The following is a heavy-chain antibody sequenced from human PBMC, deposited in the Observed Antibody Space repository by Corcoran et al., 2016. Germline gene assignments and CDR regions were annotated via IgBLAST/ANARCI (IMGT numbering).Heavy chain of an antibody. CDR3: ARSVTMSYYYDSSGYYWFDY. Sequence: QVQLVQSGAEVKKPGSSVKVSCKASGGTFSGYAISWVRQAPGQGLEWMGGIIPIFATANYAQKFQGRVTISEDEATSTAYMELSSLRSEDTAVYYCARSVTMSYYYDSSGYYWFDYWGQGTLVTVSS. CDR1: GGTFSGYA. J-gene: IGHJ4*02. CDR2: IIPIFATA. D-gene: IGHD3-22*01. V-gene: IGHV1-69*01.